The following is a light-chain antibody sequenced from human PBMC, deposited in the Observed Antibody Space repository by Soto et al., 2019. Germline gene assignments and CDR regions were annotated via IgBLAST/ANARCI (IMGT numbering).Light chain of an antibody. CDR1: SSNIGNNP. V-gene: IGLV1-36*01. CDR3: ASWDDNLNGPV. CDR2: YDD. Sequence: QSVLTQPPSVSEAPRQRVTISCSGSSSNIGNNPVNWSQQFPGKAPKLLIYYDDMLYSGVSDRFSGSKSGTSASLAISGLQSEDEADYYCASWDDNLNGPVFGRGTKVTVL. J-gene: IGLJ2*01.